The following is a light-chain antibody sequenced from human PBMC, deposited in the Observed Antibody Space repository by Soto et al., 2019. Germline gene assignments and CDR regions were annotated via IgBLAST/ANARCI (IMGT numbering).Light chain of an antibody. CDR1: RSDVGGSNF. CDR2: DVA. V-gene: IGLV2-14*03. J-gene: IGLJ1*01. CDR3: VSFTSSTTYV. Sequence: QSALTQPASVSASPGQSITISCTGTRSDVGGSNFVSWYQQHPVKPPKLIIYDVATRPSGVSNRFSGSKSGITASLIISRIQTEDEADYYCVSFTSSTTYVFGSGTKLTVL.